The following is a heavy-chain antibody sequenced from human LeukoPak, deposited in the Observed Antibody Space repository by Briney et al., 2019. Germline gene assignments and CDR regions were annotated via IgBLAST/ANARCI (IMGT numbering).Heavy chain of an antibody. CDR1: GFTFSSYA. Sequence: GGSLRLSCAASGFTFSSYAMSWVRQAPGKGPEWVSSISGYGGSTYYADSVKGRFTISRDNSKNTVYLQMNSLRAEDTAVYYCARGETSSYDYWGQGTLVTVSS. D-gene: IGHD2-2*01. J-gene: IGHJ4*02. V-gene: IGHV3-23*01. CDR3: ARGETSSYDY. CDR2: ISGYGGST.